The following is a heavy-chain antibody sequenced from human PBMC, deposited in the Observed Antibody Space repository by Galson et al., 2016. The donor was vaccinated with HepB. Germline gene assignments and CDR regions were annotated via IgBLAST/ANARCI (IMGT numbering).Heavy chain of an antibody. CDR1: GFTFNNYG. Sequence: SLRLSCATSGFTFNNYGINWVRQAPGKGLEWVAVISYDGNNRHYADAVKGRFTISRDSSTNTVYLQMNSLRADDTAVYFCARDRGLLHYYYGMAVWGQGTTVPVSS. V-gene: IGHV3-33*08. CDR3: ARDRGLLHYYYGMAV. J-gene: IGHJ6*02. D-gene: IGHD4-17*01. CDR2: ISYDGNNR.